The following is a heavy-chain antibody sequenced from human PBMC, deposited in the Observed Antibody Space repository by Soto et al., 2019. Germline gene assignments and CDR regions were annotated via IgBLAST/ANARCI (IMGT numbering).Heavy chain of an antibody. D-gene: IGHD1-26*01. CDR2: IDSSGSYT. CDR3: ARRLTGAAFTCFDY. J-gene: IGHJ4*01. CDR1: GFTFTNYA. V-gene: IGHV3-23*05. Sequence: GGSLRLSCAASGFTFTNYAMGWVRQSPGKGLEWASSIDSSGSYTYYADSVKGRFTMSRDRSDNILYLQMNSLRAEDTAIYYCARRLTGAAFTCFDYWGQGTLVTVSS.